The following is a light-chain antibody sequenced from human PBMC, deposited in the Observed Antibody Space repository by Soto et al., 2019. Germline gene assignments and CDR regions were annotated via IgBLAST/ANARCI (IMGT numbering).Light chain of an antibody. CDR2: KAS. J-gene: IGKJ1*01. CDR1: QSISSW. CDR3: QQYSTYRT. Sequence: DIQMTQSPSTLSASVGDRVTITCRASQSISSWLAWFQQKPGKAPKVLIYKASSLESGVPSRFSGSGSGTEFTLTISSLQPDDFATYYCQQYSTYRTFGQGTKVEI. V-gene: IGKV1-5*03.